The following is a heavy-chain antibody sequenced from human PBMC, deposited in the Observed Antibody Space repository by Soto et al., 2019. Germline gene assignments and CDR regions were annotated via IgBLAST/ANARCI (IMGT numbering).Heavy chain of an antibody. CDR2: IYYSGST. V-gene: IGHV4-30-4*01. D-gene: IGHD2-2*01. J-gene: IGHJ5*02. CDR1: GGSISSGDYY. CDR3: ARKFLPAAILGSRFDP. Sequence: SETLSLTCTVSGGSISSGDYYWSWIRQPPGKGLEWIGYIYYSGSTYYNPSLKSRVTISVDTSKNQFSLKLSSVTAADTAVYYCARKFLPAAILGSRFDPWGQGTLVTVSS.